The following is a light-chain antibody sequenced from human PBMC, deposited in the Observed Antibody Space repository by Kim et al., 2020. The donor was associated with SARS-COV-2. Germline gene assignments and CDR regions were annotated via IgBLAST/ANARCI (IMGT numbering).Light chain of an antibody. CDR3: SSYAGSTWV. CDR2: EGT. CDR1: YIL. J-gene: IGLJ3*02. Sequence: YILVSWYQQRPGKAPKLMIYEGTDLPSGVSHRFSGSKSGNTASLTISGLQAEDEADYYCSSYAGSTWVFGGGTQLTVL. V-gene: IGLV2-23*01.